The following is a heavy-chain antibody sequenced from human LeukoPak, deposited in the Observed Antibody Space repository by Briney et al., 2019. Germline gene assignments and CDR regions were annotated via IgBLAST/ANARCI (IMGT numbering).Heavy chain of an antibody. V-gene: IGHV3-30*03. CDR2: ISYDGSNK. CDR3: ARDPAPVTTLGDYYYYGMDV. CDR1: GFTFSSYG. D-gene: IGHD4-17*01. J-gene: IGHJ6*02. Sequence: GGSLRLSCAASGFTFSSYGMHWVRQAPGKGLEWVAVISYDGSNKYYADSVKGRFTISRDNAKNSLYLQMNSLRAEDTAVYYCARDPAPVTTLGDYYYYGMDVWGQGTTVTVSS.